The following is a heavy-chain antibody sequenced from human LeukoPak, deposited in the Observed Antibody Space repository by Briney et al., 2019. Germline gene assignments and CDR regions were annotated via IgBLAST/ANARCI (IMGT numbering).Heavy chain of an antibody. J-gene: IGHJ4*02. CDR1: GYXLTELS. Sequence: ASVKVSCKVSGYXLTELSIHWVRQAPGKGLEWMGGFDPEDGETIYAQKFQGRVTMTEDTSTDTAYVELSSLRSEDTAVYYCATRRPNYDILTGYYRNYFDYWGQGTLVTVSS. D-gene: IGHD3-9*01. CDR2: FDPEDGET. CDR3: ATRRPNYDILTGYYRNYFDY. V-gene: IGHV1-24*01.